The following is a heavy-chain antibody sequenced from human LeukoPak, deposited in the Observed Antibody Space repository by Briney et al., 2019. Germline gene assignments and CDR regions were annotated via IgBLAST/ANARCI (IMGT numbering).Heavy chain of an antibody. CDR2: INPKSGGT. CDR3: ARGSLWFGSKFDY. D-gene: IGHD3-10*01. CDR1: GYIFTHYY. J-gene: IGHJ4*02. V-gene: IGHV1-2*02. Sequence: ASVKVSCKASGYIFTHYYIHWVRQAPGHGLEWMGWINPKSGGTNYVQKFQGRVAMTRDTSISTAYMDLSSLRSDDTAVYYCARGSLWFGSKFDYWGQGTLVTVSS.